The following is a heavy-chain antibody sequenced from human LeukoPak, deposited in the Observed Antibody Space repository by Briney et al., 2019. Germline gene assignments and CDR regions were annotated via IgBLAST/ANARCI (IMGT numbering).Heavy chain of an antibody. V-gene: IGHV4-34*01. Sequence: SETLSLTCAVYGGSFSGYYWTWIRQPPGKGLEWIGEINHSEGSSYNPSLKSRVTISIDTSKNQFSLKLSSVTAADTAVYYCARRTDYYDSRGFYWVLDYWGQGNLVTVSS. D-gene: IGHD3-22*01. CDR2: INHSEGS. J-gene: IGHJ4*02. CDR1: GGSFSGYY. CDR3: ARRTDYYDSRGFYWVLDY.